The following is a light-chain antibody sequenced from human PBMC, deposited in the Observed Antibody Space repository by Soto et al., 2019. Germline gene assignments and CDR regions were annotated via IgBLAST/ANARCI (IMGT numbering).Light chain of an antibody. CDR3: QRQSNSPWT. J-gene: IGKJ1*01. CDR2: AVS. CDR1: QTISNNY. Sequence: EIVLTQSPGTLTLSPGESAALSCRASQTISNNYLVWYRQKPGQAPRLLIYAVSSRAAGIPDRFSGSGSGTDFALTIARLEPEDSAVYYCQRQSNSPWTFGEGTRVEI. V-gene: IGKV3D-20*02.